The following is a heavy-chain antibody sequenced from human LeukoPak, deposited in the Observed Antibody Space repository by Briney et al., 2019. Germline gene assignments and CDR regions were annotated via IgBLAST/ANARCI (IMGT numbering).Heavy chain of an antibody. CDR1: GFTFTSSA. V-gene: IGHV1-58*01. CDR2: IVVGSGNT. CDR3: AATSDIVATIGFIY. J-gene: IGHJ4*02. D-gene: IGHD5-12*01. Sequence: ASVKVSCKASGFTFTSSAVQWVRQARGQRLEWIGWIVVGSGNTNYAQKFQERVTITRDMSTSTAYMELSSPRSEDTAVYYCAATSDIVATIGFIYWGQGTLVTVSS.